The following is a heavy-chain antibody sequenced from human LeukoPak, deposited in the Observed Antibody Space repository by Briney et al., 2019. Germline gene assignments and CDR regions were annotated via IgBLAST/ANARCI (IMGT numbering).Heavy chain of an antibody. J-gene: IGHJ4*02. D-gene: IGHD1-26*01. CDR2: VWSGGNNK. V-gene: IGHV3-33*06. CDR1: GFIFTTYG. Sequence: GGSLRLSCAASGFIFTTYGMHWVRQAPGKGLEWVAVVWSGGNNKYYADSVKCRVTISRDNSKNRLYLEMNSLRAEDTAVYYCAKDGQVGAIGYFDYRGQGTLVTVSS. CDR3: AKDGQVGAIGYFDY.